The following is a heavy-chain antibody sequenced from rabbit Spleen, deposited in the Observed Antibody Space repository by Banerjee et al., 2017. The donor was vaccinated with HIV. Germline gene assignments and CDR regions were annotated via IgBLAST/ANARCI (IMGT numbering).Heavy chain of an antibody. Sequence: QEQLEESGGDLVKPEGSLTLTCKASGFSFSNGYVMCWVRQAPGKGLEWIACIDTGSSGFTYFASWAKGRFTISKTSSTTVTLQMTSLTAADTATYFCARDGYGWGPDFKLWGQGTLVTVS. V-gene: IGHV1S45*01. D-gene: IGHD3-1*01. CDR1: GFSFSNGYV. J-gene: IGHJ4*01. CDR3: ARDGYGWGPDFKL. CDR2: IDTGSSGFT.